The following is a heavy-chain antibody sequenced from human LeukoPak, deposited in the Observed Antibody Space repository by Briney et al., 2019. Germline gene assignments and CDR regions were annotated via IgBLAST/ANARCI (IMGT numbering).Heavy chain of an antibody. CDR3: ARQVGNAGWYFDY. Sequence: GGSLRLSCAASGFTFGAYAMHWVRQAPGKGLEWVAVIWYDGSNNYHADSLKDLFTISRDNSKNTLYLQINSLRAEDTAVYYCARQVGNAGWYFDYWGQGALVTVSS. D-gene: IGHD6-19*01. V-gene: IGHV3-33*01. J-gene: IGHJ4*02. CDR1: GFTFGAYA. CDR2: IWYDGSNN.